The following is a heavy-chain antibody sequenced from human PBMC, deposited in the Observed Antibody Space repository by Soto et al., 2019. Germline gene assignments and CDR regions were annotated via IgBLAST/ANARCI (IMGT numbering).Heavy chain of an antibody. J-gene: IGHJ4*02. Sequence: QVQLVESGGGVVQPGRSLRLSCAASGFTFSSYGMHWVRQAPGKGLEWVAVIWYDGSNKYYADSVKGRFTISRDNYKNTLYLQMNSLRAEDTAVYYCARETRRYCSGGSCLIDYWGQGTLVTVSS. D-gene: IGHD2-15*01. V-gene: IGHV3-33*01. CDR3: ARETRRYCSGGSCLIDY. CDR2: IWYDGSNK. CDR1: GFTFSSYG.